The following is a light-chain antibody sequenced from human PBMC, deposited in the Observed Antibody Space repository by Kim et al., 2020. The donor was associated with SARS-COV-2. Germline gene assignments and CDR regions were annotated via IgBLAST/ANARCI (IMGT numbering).Light chain of an antibody. CDR1: NIGGKS. CDR3: QVWDSTTV. J-gene: IGLJ1*01. V-gene: IGLV3-9*01. Sequence: SVALGPTASTTCAGNNIGGKSVHWYQKMPGQAPVLVIYRDTTRPSGIPERFSGSNSGNTATLTISRAQAEDEADYYCQVWDSTTVFGTGTKVTVL. CDR2: RDT.